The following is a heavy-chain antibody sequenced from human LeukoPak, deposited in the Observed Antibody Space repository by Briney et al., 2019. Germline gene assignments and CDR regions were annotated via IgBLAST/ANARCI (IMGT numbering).Heavy chain of an antibody. V-gene: IGHV1-2*02. J-gene: IGHJ5*02. CDR3: AKEAAAAGNNWFDP. Sequence: GASVKVSCKASGYTFTDYYIHWVRQAPGQGLEWMGWTIPNTGVTNYAQKFRGRVTMTRDTSISTAYMELSSLTSDDTAVYYCAKEAAAAGNNWFDPWGQGTLVTVFS. D-gene: IGHD6-13*01. CDR1: GYTFTDYY. CDR2: TIPNTGVT.